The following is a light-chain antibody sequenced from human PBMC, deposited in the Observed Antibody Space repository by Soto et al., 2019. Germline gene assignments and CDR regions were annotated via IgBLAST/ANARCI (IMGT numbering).Light chain of an antibody. Sequence: QSVLTQPASVSGSPGQSITISCTGTSSDVGGYNYVSWYQQYPGKAPKLMIYHVSNRPSGVSNRFSGSKSGNSASLTISGLQAEDEADYYCSSYTSTSTYVLGTGTKRTV. CDR1: SSDVGGYNY. J-gene: IGLJ1*01. V-gene: IGLV2-14*01. CDR2: HVS. CDR3: SSYTSTSTYV.